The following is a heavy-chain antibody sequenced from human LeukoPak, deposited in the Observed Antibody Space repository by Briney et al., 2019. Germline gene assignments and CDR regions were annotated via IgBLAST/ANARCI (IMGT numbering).Heavy chain of an antibody. V-gene: IGHV3-23*01. Sequence: GGSLRLSCAASGFTFSDYYMSWVRQAPGKGLEWVSAISGSGGSTYYADSVKGRFTISRDNSKNTLYLQMNSLRAEDTAVYYCARDTVTTDYFDYWGQGTLVTVSS. CDR3: ARDTVTTDYFDY. CDR2: ISGSGGST. CDR1: GFTFSDYY. D-gene: IGHD4-17*01. J-gene: IGHJ4*02.